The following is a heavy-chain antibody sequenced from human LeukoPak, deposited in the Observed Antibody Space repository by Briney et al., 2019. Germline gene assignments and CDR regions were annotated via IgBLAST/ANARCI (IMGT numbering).Heavy chain of an antibody. V-gene: IGHV3-7*01. CDR2: IKQDASEK. Sequence: GGSLRLSCAASGFSFSSHWLSWVRQAPGKGLEWVANIKQDASEKYYVDSVKGRFTISRDNTKHSLYLQMNSLTVEDTAVYYGARDYRYLFDYWGQGNLVTVSS. CDR1: GFSFSSHW. D-gene: IGHD3-16*02. J-gene: IGHJ4*02. CDR3: ARDYRYLFDY.